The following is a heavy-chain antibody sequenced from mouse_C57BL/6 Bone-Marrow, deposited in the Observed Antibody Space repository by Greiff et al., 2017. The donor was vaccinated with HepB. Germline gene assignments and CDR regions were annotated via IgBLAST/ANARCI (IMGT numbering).Heavy chain of an antibody. CDR1: GYTFTSYW. Sequence: QVHVKQPGAELVRPGTSVKLSCKASGYTFTSYWMHWVKQRPGQGLEWIGVIDPSDSYTNYNQKFKGKATLTVDTSSSTAYMQLSSLTSEDSAVYYCAREEVLYYFDYWGQGTTLTVSS. CDR3: AREEVLYYFDY. D-gene: IGHD5-1*01. V-gene: IGHV1-59*01. CDR2: IDPSDSYT. J-gene: IGHJ2*01.